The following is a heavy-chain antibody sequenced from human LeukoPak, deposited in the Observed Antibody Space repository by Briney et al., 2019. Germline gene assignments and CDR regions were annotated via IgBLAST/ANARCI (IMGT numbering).Heavy chain of an antibody. J-gene: IGHJ5*02. CDR1: GLIFSSYV. V-gene: IGHV3-23*01. CDR2: ISGTGSDT. Sequence: AGGSLRLSCAASGLIFSSYVMSWVRQAPGKGLEWVSTISGTGSDTYYTDSVKGRFTISRDNSKNTLYLQMDSLRAEDTALYYCAKGSGINHYHWIDPWGQGTLVTVSS. CDR3: AKGSGINHYHWIDP. D-gene: IGHD1-14*01.